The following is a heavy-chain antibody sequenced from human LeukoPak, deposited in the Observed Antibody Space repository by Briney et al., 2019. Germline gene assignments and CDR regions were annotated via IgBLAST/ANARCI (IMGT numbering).Heavy chain of an antibody. V-gene: IGHV3-23*01. CDR3: ARVVPPTDYGSGSYFWDPYYFDY. J-gene: IGHJ4*02. CDR2: ISGSGGST. D-gene: IGHD3-10*01. Sequence: GGTLRLPCAASGFSFSSYGMSWVRQAPGKGLEWVSTISGSGGSTYYVDSVKGRFTISRDNSKNTLYLQMNSLRAEDTAVYYCARVVPPTDYGSGSYFWDPYYFDYWGQGTLVTVSS. CDR1: GFSFSSYG.